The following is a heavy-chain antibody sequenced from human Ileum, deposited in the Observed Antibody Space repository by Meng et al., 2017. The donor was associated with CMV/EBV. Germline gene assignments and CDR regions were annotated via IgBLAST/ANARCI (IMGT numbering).Heavy chain of an antibody. CDR1: GSSFSNSW. CDR3: ASTGPLYGLYFCY. J-gene: IGHJ4*02. CDR2: TNEDGSDK. D-gene: IGHD2-8*01. V-gene: IGHV3-7*01. Sequence: GGSLRLSCAASGSSFSNSWMIWVRRAPGKGLEWVAKTNEDGSDKYYVDSVKGRFTIFRDNAKNSVYLQMNSLRAEDMAVYYCASTGPLYGLYFCYWGQGTLVTVSS.